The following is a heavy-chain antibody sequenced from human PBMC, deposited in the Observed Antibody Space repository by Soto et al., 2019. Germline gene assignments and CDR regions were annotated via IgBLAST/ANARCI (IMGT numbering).Heavy chain of an antibody. CDR3: ARGRYGDY. Sequence: QVHLVQSGAEVKKPGASVKVSCKASGYTFTSYGITWVRQAPGQGLESMGWISAHNGNTDYAQKLQGRVIVTRDTSTSTAYMELRSLRSDDTAVYYCARGRYGDYWGQGALVTVSP. J-gene: IGHJ4*02. CDR2: ISAHNGNT. CDR1: GYTFTSYG. V-gene: IGHV1-18*01. D-gene: IGHD1-1*01.